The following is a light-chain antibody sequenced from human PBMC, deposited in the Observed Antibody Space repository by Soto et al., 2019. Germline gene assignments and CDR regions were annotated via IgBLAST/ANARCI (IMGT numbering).Light chain of an antibody. J-gene: IGKJ2*01. CDR3: QQYNNWPPAYT. V-gene: IGKV3-15*01. CDR2: GAS. CDR1: QSVSSN. Sequence: EIEMTQSPATLSVSPGERATLSCRASQSVSSNLAWYQQKPGQAPRLLIYGASTRATGIPARFSGSGSGTEFTLTISSLQSEDFAVYYCQQYNNWPPAYTFGQGTKLEIK.